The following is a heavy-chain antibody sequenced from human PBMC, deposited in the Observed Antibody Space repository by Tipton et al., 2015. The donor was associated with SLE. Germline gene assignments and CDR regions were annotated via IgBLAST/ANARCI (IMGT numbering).Heavy chain of an antibody. V-gene: IGHV4-39*07. CDR2: IYYSGST. CDR3: ARLGSGWSSRGSTFDY. CDR1: GGSLISSSYY. D-gene: IGHD6-19*01. Sequence: TLSLTCTVSGGSLISSSYYWGWTRQPPGKGLEWIGNIYYSGSTDYNPSLKSRVTISVDTSKNQFSLKLSSVTAADTAVYYCARLGSGWSSRGSTFDYWGQGTLVTVSS. J-gene: IGHJ4*02.